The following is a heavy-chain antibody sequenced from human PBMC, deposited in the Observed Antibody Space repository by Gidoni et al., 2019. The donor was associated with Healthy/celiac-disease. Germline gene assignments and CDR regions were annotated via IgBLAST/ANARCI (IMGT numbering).Heavy chain of an antibody. CDR2: INHSGST. Sequence: QVQLQQWGAGLLKPSETLSLTCAVYGGSFSGYYWSWIRQPPGKGLEWIGEINHSGSTNYNPSLKSRVTISVDTSKNQFSLKLSSVTAADTAVYYCARTRIAARLTYFDYWGQGTLVTVSS. CDR1: GGSFSGYY. CDR3: ARTRIAARLTYFDY. D-gene: IGHD6-6*01. V-gene: IGHV4-34*01. J-gene: IGHJ4*02.